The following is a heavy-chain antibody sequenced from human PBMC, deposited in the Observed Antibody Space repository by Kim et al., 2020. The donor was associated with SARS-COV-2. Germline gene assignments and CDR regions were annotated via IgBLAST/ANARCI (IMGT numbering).Heavy chain of an antibody. CDR2: IYYSGST. CDR3: ASQRGGYYGSGSYSDWFDP. D-gene: IGHD3-10*01. Sequence: SETLSLTCTVSGGSISSYYWSWIRQPPGKGLEWIGYIYYSGSTNYNPSLKSRVTISVDTSKNQFSLKLSSVTAADTAVYYCASQRGGYYGSGSYSDWFDP. V-gene: IGHV4-59*08. CDR1: GGSISSYY. J-gene: IGHJ5*02.